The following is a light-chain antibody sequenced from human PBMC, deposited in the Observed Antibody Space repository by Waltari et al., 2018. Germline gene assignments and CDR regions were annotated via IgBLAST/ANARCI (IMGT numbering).Light chain of an antibody. CDR3: QQYYSYPRT. V-gene: IGKV1-8*01. CDR2: AAY. CDR1: QSVSGY. Sequence: AIRMTQSPSSLSASTGDRVTITCRANQSVSGYLAWYQQKPGKAPKLLIYAAYTLQSGVPSRFSGSGSGTDFTLTISCLQSEDFATYYRQQYYSYPRTFGQGTKVEIK. J-gene: IGKJ1*01.